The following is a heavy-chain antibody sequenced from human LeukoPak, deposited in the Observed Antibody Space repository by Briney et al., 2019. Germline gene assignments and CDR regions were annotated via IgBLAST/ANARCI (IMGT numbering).Heavy chain of an antibody. CDR3: TRGGAVAASDY. Sequence: PGGSLRLSCAASGFTFSSYSMNWVRQAPGKGLEWVSSISGSNSYIYYADSMKGRFTISRDNAKNSLYLQMNSLRAEDTAVYYCTRGGAVAASDYWGQGTLVTVSS. J-gene: IGHJ4*02. D-gene: IGHD6-19*01. V-gene: IGHV3-21*01. CDR2: ISGSNSYI. CDR1: GFTFSSYS.